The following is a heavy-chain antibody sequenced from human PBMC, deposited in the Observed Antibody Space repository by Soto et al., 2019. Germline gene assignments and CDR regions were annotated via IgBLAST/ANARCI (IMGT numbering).Heavy chain of an antibody. CDR3: TCSIAGIAVAGYDY. J-gene: IGHJ4*02. CDR1: GFTFGNAW. V-gene: IGHV3-15*01. D-gene: IGHD6-19*01. Sequence: GGSLRLSCAASGFTFGNAWMSWVRQAPGKGLEWVGRIKSKTDGGTTDYAAPVKGRFTISRDDSKNTLYLQMNSLKTEDTAVYYCTCSIAGIAVAGYDYWGQGTLVTVSS. CDR2: IKSKTDGGTT.